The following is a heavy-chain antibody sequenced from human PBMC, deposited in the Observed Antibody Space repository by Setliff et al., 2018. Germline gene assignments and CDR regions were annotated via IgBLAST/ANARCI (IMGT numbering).Heavy chain of an antibody. CDR2: ISYGSTT. V-gene: IGHV3-48*03. D-gene: IGHD2-21*01. J-gene: IGHJ3*02. CDR3: ARYSKLPHAFDI. CDR1: GFNFRNYE. Sequence: GGSLRLSCVGSGFNFRNYEMNWVRRAPGKGLEWISYISYGSTTFYADSVKGRFTSSRDDARNSVYLQMNSLKTEDTAMYYCARYSKLPHAFDIWGQGTMVTVSS.